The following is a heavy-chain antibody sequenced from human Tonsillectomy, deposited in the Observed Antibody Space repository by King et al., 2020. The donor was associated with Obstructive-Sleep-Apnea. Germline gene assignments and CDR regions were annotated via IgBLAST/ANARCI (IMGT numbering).Heavy chain of an antibody. CDR3: ARGGGGSGNY. V-gene: IGHV4-31*03. CDR2: IYYSGST. CDR1: GGSISSGGYY. D-gene: IGHD3-10*01. Sequence: QLQESGPGLVKPSQTLSLTCIVSGGSISSGGYYWSWIRQHPGKGLEWIGYIYYSGSTYYNPSRKSRVTISVDTSKNQFSPKLSSVTAADTAVYYCARGGGGSGNYWGQGTLVTVSS. J-gene: IGHJ4*02.